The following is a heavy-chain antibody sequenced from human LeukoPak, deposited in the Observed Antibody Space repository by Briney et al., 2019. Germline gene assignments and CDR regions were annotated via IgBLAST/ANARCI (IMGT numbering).Heavy chain of an antibody. Sequence: ASVKVSCKSSGYTFTGYYMHWVRQAPGQGLEWMGLINPKSCGTNYAQKFQGRVTMTRDTSIHTAYMEVSRLRSDDTAVYYCAREEYGFDYWGQGTLVTVSS. J-gene: IGHJ4*02. D-gene: IGHD2-2*01. CDR1: GYTFTGYY. V-gene: IGHV1-2*02. CDR3: AREEYGFDY. CDR2: INPKSCGT.